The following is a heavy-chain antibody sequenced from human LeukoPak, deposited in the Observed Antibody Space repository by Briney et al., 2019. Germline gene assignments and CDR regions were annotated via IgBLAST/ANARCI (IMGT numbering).Heavy chain of an antibody. Sequence: GGSLRLSCAASGITFSSYAMSWVRQAPGKGLEWVSAISGSGGSTYYADSVKGRFSISRDNSKNTLYLLMNSLRAEDTAVYYCARDRRRSVIAARYFDYWGQGTLVTVSS. D-gene: IGHD6-6*01. CDR2: ISGSGGST. J-gene: IGHJ4*02. CDR1: GITFSSYA. V-gene: IGHV3-23*01. CDR3: ARDRRRSVIAARYFDY.